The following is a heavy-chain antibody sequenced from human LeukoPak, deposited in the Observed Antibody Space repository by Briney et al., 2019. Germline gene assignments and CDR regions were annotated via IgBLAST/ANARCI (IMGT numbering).Heavy chain of an antibody. Sequence: SETLSLTCTVSGGSISSGGYYWSWIRQHPGKGVEWIVYIYYCVSTYYNPSLKSRLTISADTSKNQFSLKLSSVTAADTAVYYCARHRWMEVYGSGSYYVDYWGQRTLVTVSS. V-gene: IGHV4-31*03. CDR2: IYYCVST. CDR1: GGSISSGGYY. J-gene: IGHJ4*02. CDR3: ARHRWMEVYGSGSYYVDY. D-gene: IGHD3-10*01.